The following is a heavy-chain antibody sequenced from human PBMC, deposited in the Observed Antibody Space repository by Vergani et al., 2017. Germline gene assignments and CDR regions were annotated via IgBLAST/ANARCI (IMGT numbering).Heavy chain of an antibody. J-gene: IGHJ4*02. CDR3: ARAEIVVVPAATNYFDY. CDR2: ISSSSSYI. CDR1: GFTFSSYS. D-gene: IGHD2-2*01. V-gene: IGHV3-21*01. Sequence: EVQLVESGGGLVKPGGSLRLSCAASGFTFSSYSMNWVRQAPGKGLEWVSSISSSSSYIYYADAVKGRFTISRDNAKNSLYLLMNSLIAEDTAVYYCARAEIVVVPAATNYFDYWGQGTLVTVSS.